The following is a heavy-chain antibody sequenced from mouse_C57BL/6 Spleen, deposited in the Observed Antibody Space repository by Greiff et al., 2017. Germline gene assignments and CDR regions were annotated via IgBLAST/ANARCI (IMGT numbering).Heavy chain of an antibody. CDR2: INPNNGGT. J-gene: IGHJ1*03. Sequence: EVQLQQSGPELVKPGASVKIPCKASGYTFTDYNMDWVKQSHGKSLEWIGDINPNNGGTIYNQKFKGKATLTVDKSSSTAYMELRSLTSEDTAVYYCARVTTVVATCRYWYFDVWGTGTTVTVSS. V-gene: IGHV1-18*01. CDR1: GYTFTDYN. D-gene: IGHD1-1*01. CDR3: ARVTTVVATCRYWYFDV.